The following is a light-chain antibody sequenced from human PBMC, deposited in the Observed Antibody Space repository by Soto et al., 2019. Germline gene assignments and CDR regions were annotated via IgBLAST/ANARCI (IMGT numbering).Light chain of an antibody. J-gene: IGKJ1*01. CDR1: QSVSID. CDR2: GAS. CDR3: QKYNKWPQT. V-gene: IGKV3-15*01. Sequence: EIVMTQSPATVPVSPGERVTLSCRASQSVSIDLAWYQQKPGQAPRILIYGASTRATDIPDTFTGSGSGTELTLTISSLQSEDIAVYYCQKYNKWPQTCGQGTKVDIK.